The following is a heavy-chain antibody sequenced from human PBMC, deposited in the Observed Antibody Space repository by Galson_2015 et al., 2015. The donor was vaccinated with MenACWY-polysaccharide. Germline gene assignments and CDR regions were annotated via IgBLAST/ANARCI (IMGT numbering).Heavy chain of an antibody. D-gene: IGHD6-19*01. CDR1: GYTFTSYD. J-gene: IGHJ4*02. CDR3: ASTKAGTHYFEY. CDR2: MNPNSGNT. Sequence: SVQVSCKASGYTFTSYDINWVRQSTGQGLQWMGWMNPNSGNTGYAQDFQGRVTMTRNTSISTAYMELNSLRSEDTAVYYCASTKAGTHYFEYWGQGTLLTVSS. V-gene: IGHV1-8*01.